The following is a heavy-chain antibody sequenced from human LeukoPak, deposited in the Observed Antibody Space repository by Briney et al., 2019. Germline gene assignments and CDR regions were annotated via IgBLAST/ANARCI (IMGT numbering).Heavy chain of an antibody. Sequence: ETLSLTCAVYGGSFSGYYWSWIRQAPGKGLEWVSVIYSGGSTYYADSVKGRFTISRDNSKNTLYLQMNSLRAEDTAVYYCARDNVASSIDYWGQGTLVTVSS. CDR1: GGSFSGYY. D-gene: IGHD6-6*01. CDR2: IYSGGST. CDR3: ARDNVASSIDY. V-gene: IGHV3-66*01. J-gene: IGHJ4*02.